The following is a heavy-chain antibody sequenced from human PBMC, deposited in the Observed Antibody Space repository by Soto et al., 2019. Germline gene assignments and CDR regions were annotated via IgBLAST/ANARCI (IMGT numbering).Heavy chain of an antibody. V-gene: IGHV3-30*03. CDR3: ASDSSGYYGWGVMNADY. CDR2: ISYDGSNK. CDR1: GFTFSSYG. J-gene: IGHJ4*02. D-gene: IGHD3-22*01. Sequence: GGSLRLSCAASGFTFSSYGMHWVRQAPGKGLEWVAVISYDGSNKYYADSVKGRFTISRDNSKNTLYLQMNSLRAEDTAVYYCASDSSGYYGWGVMNADYWGQGTLVTVSS.